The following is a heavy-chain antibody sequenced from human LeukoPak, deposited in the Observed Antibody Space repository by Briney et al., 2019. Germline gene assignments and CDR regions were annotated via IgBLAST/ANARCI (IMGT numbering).Heavy chain of an antibody. D-gene: IGHD3-10*01. Sequence: SETLSLTCTVSGGSISSKSYYWGWIRQSPGKGLEWIGSIYDSGSTYYNPSLKSRVIISVDTSKNQFSLKLSSVTAADTAVYYCARDRHGSGSYIDYWGQGTLVTVSS. CDR2: IYDSGST. CDR1: GGSISSKSYY. CDR3: ARDRHGSGSYIDY. J-gene: IGHJ4*02. V-gene: IGHV4-39*07.